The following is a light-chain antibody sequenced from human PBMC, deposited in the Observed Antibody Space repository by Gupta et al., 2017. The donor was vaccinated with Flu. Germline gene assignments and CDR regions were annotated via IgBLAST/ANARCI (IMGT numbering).Light chain of an antibody. J-gene: IGLJ3*02. Sequence: QTVVTQEPSLHVSPGGTVTLTCASSAGAVISDYYPTWFQQRPGQAPMALIYKTSNKHSCTPARFSGSLLGGKAALTLSDVQPEDEADYFCLIMYGGAWVFGGGTKLTVL. V-gene: IGLV7-43*01. CDR1: AGAVISDYY. CDR3: LIMYGGAWV. CDR2: KTS.